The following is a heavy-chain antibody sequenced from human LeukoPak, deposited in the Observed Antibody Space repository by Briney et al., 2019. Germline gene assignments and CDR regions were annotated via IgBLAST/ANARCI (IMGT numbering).Heavy chain of an antibody. CDR1: GFTFSAYS. D-gene: IGHD4-23*01. CDR3: AREYHGGYIDS. V-gene: IGHV3-64*01. Sequence: PGGSLRLSCAASGFTFSAYSMHWVRQAPGKRLEPVSAISSNGDTTYYANSVKGRFTISRDNSKSTLYLQMGSLRAEDMAVYYCAREYHGGYIDSRGQGTLVTVSS. CDR2: ISSNGDTT. J-gene: IGHJ4*02.